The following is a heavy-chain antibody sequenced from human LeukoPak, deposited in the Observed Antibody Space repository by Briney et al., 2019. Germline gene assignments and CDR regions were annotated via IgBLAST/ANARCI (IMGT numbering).Heavy chain of an antibody. V-gene: IGHV3-23*01. Sequence: GGSLRLSCSGSGFIFGGYAVSWVRQAPGKGLEWVSAISGSGGSTYYADSVKGRFTISRDNSKNTLYLQMNSLRAEDTAVYYCAKWVATTHYFDYWGQGTLVTVSS. CDR1: GFIFGGYA. CDR3: AKWVATTHYFDY. D-gene: IGHD5-12*01. CDR2: ISGSGGST. J-gene: IGHJ4*02.